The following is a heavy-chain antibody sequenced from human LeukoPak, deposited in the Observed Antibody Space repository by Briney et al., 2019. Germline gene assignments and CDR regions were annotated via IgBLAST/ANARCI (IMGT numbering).Heavy chain of an antibody. CDR2: ISSDGIDK. CDR1: GVTFRNYG. Sequence: PGGSLRLSCSVSGVTFRNYGMHWVRQAPGKGLEWVALISSDGIDKLYRASVKGRFTISRDDSKSTLYLQMNSLTAEDTAVYYCTTKVMRGNLGDDYDDWGQRTLVTLSS. CDR3: TTKVMRGNLGDDYDD. V-gene: IGHV3-30*03. D-gene: IGHD5-12*01. J-gene: IGHJ4*02.